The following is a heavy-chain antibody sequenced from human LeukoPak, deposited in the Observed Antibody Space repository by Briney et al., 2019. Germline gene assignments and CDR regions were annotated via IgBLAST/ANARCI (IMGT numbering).Heavy chain of an antibody. CDR2: ISYDGSNK. CDR1: GFTFSSYA. Sequence: GRSLRLSCAASGFTFSSYAMHWVRQAPGKGLEWVAVISYDGSNKNYADSVKGRFTISRDNSKNTLYLQMDSLRAEDTAVYYCARSSYYYGSGSYPDYWGQGTLVTVSS. V-gene: IGHV3-30-3*01. CDR3: ARSSYYYGSGSYPDY. D-gene: IGHD3-10*01. J-gene: IGHJ4*02.